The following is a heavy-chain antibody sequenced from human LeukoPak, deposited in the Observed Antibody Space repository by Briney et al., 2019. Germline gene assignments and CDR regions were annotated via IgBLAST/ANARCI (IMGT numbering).Heavy chain of an antibody. J-gene: IGHJ4*02. CDR3: ARGVSMVSSGYYC. D-gene: IGHD3-22*01. Sequence: ASVKVSCKASGYTFSSFGINWVRQAPGQGLEWMGWINPNSGGTNYAQKFQGRVTMTRDTSISTAYMELSRLRSDDTAVYYCARGVSMVSSGYYCWGQGTLVTVSS. V-gene: IGHV1-2*02. CDR2: INPNSGGT. CDR1: GYTFSSFG.